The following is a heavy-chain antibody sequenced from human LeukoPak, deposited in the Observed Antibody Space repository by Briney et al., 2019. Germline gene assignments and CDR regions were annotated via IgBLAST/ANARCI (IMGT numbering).Heavy chain of an antibody. D-gene: IGHD3-16*02. V-gene: IGHV3-9*01. Sequence: TGRSLRLSCAASGFTFDDYAMHWVRQAPGKGLEWVSGISWNSGSIGYADSVKGRFTISRDNAKNSLYLQMNSLRAEDTALYYCAKGIWDRVFEILDYWGQGTLVTVSS. J-gene: IGHJ4*02. CDR1: GFTFDDYA. CDR3: AKGIWDRVFEILDY. CDR2: ISWNSGSI.